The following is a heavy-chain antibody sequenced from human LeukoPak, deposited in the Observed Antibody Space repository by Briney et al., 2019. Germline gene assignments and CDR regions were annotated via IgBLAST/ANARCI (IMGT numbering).Heavy chain of an antibody. V-gene: IGHV3-64*01. J-gene: IGHJ4*02. CDR3: ARGDTPGWGSYRYTGFFDY. CDR1: GYTFSSYA. D-gene: IGHD3-16*02. Sequence: GESLKISCKGSGYTFSSYAMHWVRQAPGKGLEYVSAISSNGGSTYYANSVKGRFTISRDNSKNTLYLQMGSLRAEDMAVYYCARGDTPGWGSYRYTGFFDYWGQGTLVTVSS. CDR2: ISSNGGST.